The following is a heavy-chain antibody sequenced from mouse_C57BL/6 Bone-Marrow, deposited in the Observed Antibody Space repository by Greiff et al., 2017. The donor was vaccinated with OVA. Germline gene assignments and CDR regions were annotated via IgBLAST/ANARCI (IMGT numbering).Heavy chain of an antibody. Sequence: QVQLQQPGAELVKPGASVKLSCKASGYTFTSYWMQWVKQRPGQGLEWIGEIDPSDSYTNYNQKFKGKATLTVDTSSSTAYMQLSSLTSEDSAVEDCARGAQATRAMDYWGQGTSVTVSS. CDR2: IDPSDSYT. J-gene: IGHJ4*01. CDR3: ARGAQATRAMDY. V-gene: IGHV1-50*01. CDR1: GYTFTSYW. D-gene: IGHD3-2*02.